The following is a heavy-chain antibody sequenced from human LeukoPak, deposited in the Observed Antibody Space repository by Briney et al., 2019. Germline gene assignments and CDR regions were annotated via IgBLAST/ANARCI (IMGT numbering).Heavy chain of an antibody. CDR1: GFTFSSYW. D-gene: IGHD1-26*01. V-gene: IGHV3-7*03. CDR2: IKQDGSEK. J-gene: IGHJ3*02. CDR3: AKDRWELRTNAFDI. Sequence: GGSLRLSCAASGFTFSSYWMSWVRQAPGKGLEWVANIKQDGSEKYYVDSVKGRFTISRDNAKNSLYLQMKSLRAEDTAVYYCAKDRWELRTNAFDIWGQGTMVTVSS.